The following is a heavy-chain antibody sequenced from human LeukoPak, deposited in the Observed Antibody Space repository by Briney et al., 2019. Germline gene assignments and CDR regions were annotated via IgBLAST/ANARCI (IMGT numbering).Heavy chain of an antibody. V-gene: IGHV3-23*01. D-gene: IGHD3-22*01. CDR1: GFTFSSNA. CDR3: AKSPYYDSSGPIDY. J-gene: IGHJ4*02. CDR2: ISGSGGST. Sequence: GGSQRLSCAGSGFTFSSNAMSWVRQTPGKGLEWVSAISGSGGSTYYADSVKGRFTISRDNSKNTLYLQMSSLRAEDTAVYYCAKSPYYDSSGPIDYWGQGTLVTVSS.